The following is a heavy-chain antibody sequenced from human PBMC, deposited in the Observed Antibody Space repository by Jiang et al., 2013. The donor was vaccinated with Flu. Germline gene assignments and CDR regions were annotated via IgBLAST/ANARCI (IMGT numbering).Heavy chain of an antibody. CDR2: ISSSGSTI. D-gene: IGHD6-13*01. Sequence: FTFSDYYMSWIRQAPGKGLEXVSYISSSGSTIYYADSVKGRFTISRDNAKNSLYLQMNSLRAEDTAVYYCARPIAAAPLAAGDYWGQGTLVTVSS. CDR1: FTFSDYY. J-gene: IGHJ4*02. CDR3: ARPIAAAPLAAGDY. V-gene: IGHV3-11*01.